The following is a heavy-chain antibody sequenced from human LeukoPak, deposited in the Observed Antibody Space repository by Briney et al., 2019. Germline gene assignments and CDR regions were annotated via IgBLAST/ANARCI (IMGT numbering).Heavy chain of an antibody. J-gene: IGHJ4*02. V-gene: IGHV4-34*01. D-gene: IGHD6-25*01. CDR3: ARGQLRLSN. Sequence: GSLRLSCAASGFTFSSYGMHWVRQAPGKGLEWIGEINHSGSTDYNPSLKSRVTISVDTSKNQFSLKLNSVTAADTAVYYCARGQLRLSNWGQGSLVIVSS. CDR1: GFTFSSYG. CDR2: INHSGST.